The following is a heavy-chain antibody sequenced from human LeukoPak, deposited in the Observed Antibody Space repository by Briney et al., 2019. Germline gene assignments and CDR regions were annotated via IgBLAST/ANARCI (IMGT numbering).Heavy chain of an antibody. CDR2: ISGSGGST. Sequence: GGSLRLSCAASGFTFSSYAMSWVRQAPGKGLEWVSAISGSGGSTYYADSVKGRFTISRDNSKNTLCLQMNSLRAEDTAIYYCAKGSHSGSLPRIDYWGQGTLVTVSS. CDR3: AKGSHSGSLPRIDY. D-gene: IGHD1-26*01. V-gene: IGHV3-23*01. CDR1: GFTFSSYA. J-gene: IGHJ4*02.